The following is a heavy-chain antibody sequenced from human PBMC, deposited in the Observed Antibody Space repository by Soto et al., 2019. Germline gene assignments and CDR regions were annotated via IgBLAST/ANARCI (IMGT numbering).Heavy chain of an antibody. V-gene: IGHV3-23*01. D-gene: IGHD1-26*01. Sequence: GGSLRLSCAASGFIFENFGMSWVRQSPGKGLEWISSISGSGFKKYYADSVKGRFTISRDNSKSTVYLELNNLSAEDTAVYHCAKNQGVELVPLATVDWFDPWGQGSVVTVSS. CDR1: GFIFENFG. CDR3: AKNQGVELVPLATVDWFDP. J-gene: IGHJ5*02. CDR2: ISGSGFKK.